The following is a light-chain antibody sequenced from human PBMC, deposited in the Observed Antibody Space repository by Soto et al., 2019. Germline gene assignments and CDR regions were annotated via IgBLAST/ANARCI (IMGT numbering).Light chain of an antibody. Sequence: QSALTQPPSASGSPGQSVTISCTGTSSDVVGYNYVSWYQQHPGKAPKLMIYEVSKRPSGVPDRFSGSKSGNTASLTVSGLQAEDEADYYCSSYAGSNKIFGTGTKLTVL. CDR2: EVS. J-gene: IGLJ1*01. CDR3: SSYAGSNKI. CDR1: SSDVVGYNY. V-gene: IGLV2-8*01.